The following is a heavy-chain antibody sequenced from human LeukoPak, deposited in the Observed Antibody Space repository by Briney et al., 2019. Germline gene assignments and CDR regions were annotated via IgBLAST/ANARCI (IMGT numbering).Heavy chain of an antibody. Sequence: ASVKVSCKASGYTFSNYVLTWVRQAPGQGLEWMGRISTYTGNSNYAQKFQDRVTMTTDTSTSTAYMELRSLSSNDTAVYYCASPSTVTPDAFDIWGQGTMVTVSS. J-gene: IGHJ3*02. D-gene: IGHD4-17*01. CDR1: GYTFSNYV. V-gene: IGHV1-18*01. CDR3: ASPSTVTPDAFDI. CDR2: ISTYTGNS.